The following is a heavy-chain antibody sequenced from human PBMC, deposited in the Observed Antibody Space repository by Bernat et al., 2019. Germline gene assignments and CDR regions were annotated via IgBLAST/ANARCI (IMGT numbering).Heavy chain of an antibody. Sequence: QVQLVQSGAEVKKPGASVKVSCKASGYTFTSYGISWVRQAPGQGLEWMGWISAYNGNTNYAQKLQGRVTMTTDTSTSTAYMELRSLRSDDTAVYYCVRAHYDFWSGYLQYYYYMDVWGKGTTVTVSS. V-gene: IGHV1-18*01. D-gene: IGHD3-3*01. CDR3: VRAHYDFWSGYLQYYYYMDV. J-gene: IGHJ6*03. CDR1: GYTFTSYG. CDR2: ISAYNGNT.